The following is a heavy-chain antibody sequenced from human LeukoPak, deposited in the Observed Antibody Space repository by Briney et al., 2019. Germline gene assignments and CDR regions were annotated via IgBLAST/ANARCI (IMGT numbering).Heavy chain of an antibody. CDR3: VRDGTWYDY. D-gene: IGHD1-26*01. CDR1: GFTFSGYE. J-gene: IGHJ4*02. Sequence: GGSLRLSCAASGFTFSGYEMNWVRQAPGKGLEWVSYISRSANTIYYADYVKGRFTISRDISKNTLYLQMDSLRDEDTAVYYCVRDGTWYDYWGQGTLVTVSS. CDR2: ISRSANTI. V-gene: IGHV3-48*03.